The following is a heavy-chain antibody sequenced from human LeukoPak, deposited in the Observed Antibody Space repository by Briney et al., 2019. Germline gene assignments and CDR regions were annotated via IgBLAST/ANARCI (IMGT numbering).Heavy chain of an antibody. D-gene: IGHD3-9*01. CDR2: IHYTGAA. J-gene: IGHJ4*02. Sequence: PSETLSLTCAVYGGSITGYYWSWIRQTPGRGLEWVGEIHYTGAASYNPSLKSRATISTDTSKNQFSLRLSSVTAADTAVYYCARGNILTGYCFDFWGQGALVTVSS. V-gene: IGHV4-34*01. CDR1: GGSITGYY. CDR3: ARGNILTGYCFDF.